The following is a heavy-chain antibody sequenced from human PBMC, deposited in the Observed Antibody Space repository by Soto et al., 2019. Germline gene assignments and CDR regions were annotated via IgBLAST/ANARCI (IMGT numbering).Heavy chain of an antibody. CDR1: WFPFRGSQ. CDR3: ARASYFSEKTAYYAKSFKWFDP. J-gene: IGHJ5*02. D-gene: IGHD3-9*01. Sequence: SLILSCAASWFPFRGSQIFSVREAPGLGLGGGAFVSYDGDAQYYADTVNGRFTVSRENSGNTLHLQMDSLRPEDTAFYYCARASYFSEKTAYYAKSFKWFDPWGQGTLVTVSS. CDR2: VSYDGDAQ. V-gene: IGHV3-30-3*01.